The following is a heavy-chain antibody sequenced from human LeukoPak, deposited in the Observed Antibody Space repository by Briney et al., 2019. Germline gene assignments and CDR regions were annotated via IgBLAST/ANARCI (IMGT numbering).Heavy chain of an antibody. D-gene: IGHD6-6*01. CDR2: ISYDGSNK. J-gene: IGHJ4*02. CDR3: ARDWYSSSSMALFDY. Sequence: GGSLRLSCAASRFTFSSYWMNWVRQAPGKGLEWVAVISYDGSNKYYADSVKGRFTISRDNSKNTLYLQMNSLRAEDTAVYYCARDWYSSSSMALFDYWGQGTLVTVSS. CDR1: RFTFSSYW. V-gene: IGHV3-30-3*01.